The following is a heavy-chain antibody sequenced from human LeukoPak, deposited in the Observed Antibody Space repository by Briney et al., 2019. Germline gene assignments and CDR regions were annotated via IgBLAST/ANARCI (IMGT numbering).Heavy chain of an antibody. J-gene: IGHJ6*03. Sequence: GGSLRLSCAASGFTFSSYAMSWVRQAPGKGLVWVSRINSDGSSTSYADSVKGRFTISRDNAKNTLYLQMNSLRAEDTAVYYCARRSYYGTYYYMDVWGKGTTVTVSS. CDR3: ARRSYYGTYYYMDV. V-gene: IGHV3-74*01. CDR2: INSDGSST. D-gene: IGHD3-10*01. CDR1: GFTFSSYA.